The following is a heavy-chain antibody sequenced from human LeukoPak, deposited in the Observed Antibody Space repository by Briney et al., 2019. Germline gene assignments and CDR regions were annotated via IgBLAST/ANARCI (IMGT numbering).Heavy chain of an antibody. CDR1: GEALNSVGYY. CDR2: IYYSGST. CDR3: ARVEVLLWFGESLYYYFDY. V-gene: IGHV4-61*08. D-gene: IGHD3-10*01. Sequence: SETLSLTCSVSGEALNSVGYYWGWIRQLPGMGLEWIGVIYYSGSTNYNPSLKSRVTISVDTSKNQFSLKLSSVTAADTAVYYCARVEVLLWFGESLYYYFDYWGQGTLVTVSS. J-gene: IGHJ4*02.